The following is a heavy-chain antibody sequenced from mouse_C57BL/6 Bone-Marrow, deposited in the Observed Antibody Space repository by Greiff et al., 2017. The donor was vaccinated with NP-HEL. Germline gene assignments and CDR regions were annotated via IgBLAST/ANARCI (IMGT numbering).Heavy chain of an antibody. J-gene: IGHJ3*01. V-gene: IGHV1-74*01. CDR1: GYTFTSYW. CDR2: IHPSDSDT. D-gene: IGHD3-2*02. Sequence: VQPQQPGAELVKPEASVKVSCKASGYTFTSYWMHWVKQRPGQGLEWIGRIHPSDSDTNYNQKFKGKATLTVDKSSSTAYMQLSSLTSEDSAVYYCAIKGAAQAWFAYWGQGTLVTVSA. CDR3: AIKGAAQAWFAY.